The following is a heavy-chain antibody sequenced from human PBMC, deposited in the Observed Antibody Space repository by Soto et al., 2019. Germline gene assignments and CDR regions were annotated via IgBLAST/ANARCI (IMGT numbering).Heavy chain of an antibody. V-gene: IGHV1-3*01. CDR2: INAGNGNT. J-gene: IGHJ6*01. Sequence: ASVKVSCKASGYTFTSYAMHWVRQAPGQRLEWMGWINAGNGNTKYSQKFQGRVTITRDTSASTAYMELSSLRSEDTAVYYCAREWVVQQLPPLYYYYGMEVWGQGTTVTVSS. D-gene: IGHD6-13*01. CDR3: AREWVVQQLPPLYYYYGMEV. CDR1: GYTFTSYA.